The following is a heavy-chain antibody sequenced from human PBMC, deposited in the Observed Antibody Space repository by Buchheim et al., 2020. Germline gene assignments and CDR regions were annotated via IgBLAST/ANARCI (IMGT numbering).Heavy chain of an antibody. CDR1: GFTFSSYG. CDR2: IWYDGSNK. V-gene: IGHV3-33*01. CDR3: ARGGFGEDSYNWFDP. Sequence: QVQLVESGGGVVQPGRSLRLSCAASGFTFSSYGMHWVRQAPGKGLEWVAVIWYDGSNKYYADSVKGRFTISRDNSKNTLYLQMNSLRAEDTAVYYCARGGFGEDSYNWFDPWGQGTL. D-gene: IGHD3-10*01. J-gene: IGHJ5*02.